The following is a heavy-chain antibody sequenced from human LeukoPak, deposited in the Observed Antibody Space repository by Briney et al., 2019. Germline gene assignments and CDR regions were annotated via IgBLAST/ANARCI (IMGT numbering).Heavy chain of an antibody. Sequence: ASVMVFCKASGYTFTSYCISWVRQAPGQGLEGMGWISAYNGNTNYAQKLQGRVTMTTDTSTSTAYMELRSLRTDDEAVFYCWRVGLAYGGGDCYSHFVYWAREPWSPSPQ. V-gene: IGHV1-18*01. CDR2: ISAYNGNT. J-gene: IGHJ4*02. CDR3: WRVGLAYGGGDCYSHFVY. CDR1: GYTFTSYC. D-gene: IGHD2-21*02.